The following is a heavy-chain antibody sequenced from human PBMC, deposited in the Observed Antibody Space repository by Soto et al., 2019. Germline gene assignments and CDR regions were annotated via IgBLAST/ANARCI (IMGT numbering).Heavy chain of an antibody. CDR2: IIPIFGTA. CDR1: GGTFSSYA. J-gene: IGHJ6*02. CDR3: ARLATGRSGYYYGMDV. D-gene: IGHD5-12*01. Sequence: QVQLVQSGAEVKKPGSSVKVSCKASGGTFSSYAISWVRQAPGQGLEWMGGIIPIFGTANYTQKFQGRVTITADKSTSTAYMELSSLRSEDTAVYYCARLATGRSGYYYGMDVWGQGTTVTVSS. V-gene: IGHV1-69*06.